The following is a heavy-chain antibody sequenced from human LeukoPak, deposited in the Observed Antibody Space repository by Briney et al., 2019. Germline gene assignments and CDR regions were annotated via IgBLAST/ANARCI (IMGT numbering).Heavy chain of an antibody. D-gene: IGHD4-23*01. J-gene: IGHJ4*02. Sequence: SETLSPTCTVSGVSISSGGYYWSWIRQHPGKGLEWIGYIYYSGSTYYNPSLKSRVTISVDTSKNQFSLKLSSVTAADTAVYYCARSLRWERVVDYWGQGTLVTVSS. CDR1: GVSISSGGYY. V-gene: IGHV4-31*03. CDR2: IYYSGST. CDR3: ARSLRWERVVDY.